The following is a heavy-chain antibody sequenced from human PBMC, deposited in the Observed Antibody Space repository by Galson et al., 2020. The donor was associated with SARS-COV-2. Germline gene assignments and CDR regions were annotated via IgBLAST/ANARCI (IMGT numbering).Heavy chain of an antibody. CDR1: GDSISSTNHY. J-gene: IGHJ4*02. V-gene: IGHV4-39*01. D-gene: IGHD3-3*01. CDR3: ARLTVFGPTIQFDY. CDR2: IYYSGSM. Sequence: SETLSLTCTVSGDSISSTNHYWAWIRQPPGKGLDWIGSIYYSGSMYYNPSLQSRVTISVDTSKNQFSLKLTSVTAADTAVYYCARLTVFGPTIQFDYWGQGTLVTVSS.